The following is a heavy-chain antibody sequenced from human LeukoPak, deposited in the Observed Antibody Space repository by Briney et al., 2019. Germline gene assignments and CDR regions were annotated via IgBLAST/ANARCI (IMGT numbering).Heavy chain of an antibody. V-gene: IGHV4-59*08. CDR3: ARQPDSSGWYTFLDY. CDR1: GGSITTYY. D-gene: IGHD6-19*01. CDR2: IYYSRGT. Sequence: SETLSLTCTVSGGSITTYYWSWIRQPPGKGLEWIGYIYYSRGTMYNPSHKSRVTISVDTSKNQFSLKLSSVTAADTAVYYCARQPDSSGWYTFLDYWGQGTLVTVSS. J-gene: IGHJ4*02.